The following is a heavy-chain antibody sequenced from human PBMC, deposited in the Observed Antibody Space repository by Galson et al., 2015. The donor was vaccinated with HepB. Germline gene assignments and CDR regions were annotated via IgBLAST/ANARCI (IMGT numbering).Heavy chain of an antibody. CDR3: ASGDDSDP. V-gene: IGHV3-7*01. CDR2: IKQDGSVK. Sequence: SLRLSCAATGLSSSNYWMTWVRQAPGKGLEWVANIKQDGSVKQYAGSVKGRFTISRDNAKNSLYLQMSNLRAEDTAVYYCASGDDSDPWGQGPMDTVSS. CDR1: GLSSSNYW. J-gene: IGHJ3*01.